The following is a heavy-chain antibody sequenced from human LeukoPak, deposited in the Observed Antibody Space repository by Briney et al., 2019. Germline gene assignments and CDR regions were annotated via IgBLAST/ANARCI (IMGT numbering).Heavy chain of an antibody. CDR1: DGSISSSY. J-gene: IGHJ4*02. V-gene: IGHV4-4*07. CDR2: IYTTGSTDST. Sequence: SETLSLTCTVSDGSISSSYCSWIRQPAGKGLEWIGRIYTTGSTDSTDFNPSLKSRVTMSVDTSKNQFSLKLGSVTAADTPVYYCAGFGAGSYYWGQGTLVTVSS. D-gene: IGHD3-10*01. CDR3: AGFGAGSYY.